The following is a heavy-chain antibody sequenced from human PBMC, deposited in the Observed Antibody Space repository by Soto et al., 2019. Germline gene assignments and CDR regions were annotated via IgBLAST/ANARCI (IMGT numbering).Heavy chain of an antibody. CDR3: ARDYYDSSGYSVPLDV. Sequence: KPSETLSLTCTVSGGSVISTNYYWSWIRQPPGKGLEWIGYIYYSGSTSYRSTYYNPSLKSRVTISVDRSKNQFSLKLSSVTAADTAVYYCARDYYDSSGYSVPLDVWGQGTTVTVSS. D-gene: IGHD3-22*01. V-gene: IGHV4-61*01. J-gene: IGHJ6*02. CDR2: IYYSGST. CDR1: GGSVISTNYY.